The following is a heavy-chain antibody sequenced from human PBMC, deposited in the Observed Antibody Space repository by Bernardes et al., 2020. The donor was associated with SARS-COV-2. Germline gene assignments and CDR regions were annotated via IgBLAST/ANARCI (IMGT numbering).Heavy chain of an antibody. V-gene: IGHV3-23*01. CDR3: AKGGPGVTGDAFDV. CDR2: ISSSGASR. D-gene: IGHD2-8*01. CDR1: GFTFSIHA. Sequence: GGSLRLSCEASGFTFSIHAMSWVRQAPGKGPEWVSAISSSGASRYYADSVKGRSTISRENSKNTLFLQMNGLRAEDTAVYYCAKGGPGVTGDAFDVWGHGTMVTVSS. J-gene: IGHJ3*01.